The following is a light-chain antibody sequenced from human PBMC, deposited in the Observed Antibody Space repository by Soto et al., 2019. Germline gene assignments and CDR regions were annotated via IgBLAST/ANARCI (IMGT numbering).Light chain of an antibody. CDR1: QSISNY. J-gene: IGKJ3*01. V-gene: IGKV1-39*01. CDR3: QKSYITPFT. Sequence: DIQMTQSPSSLSASVGDRVTITCRASQSISNYLNWYQQKPGKAPKLLIYAASSSQSEVPSRFSGSGSGTDFTLTISSLQPEDIATYYCQKSYITPFTFGPGTKVEIK. CDR2: AAS.